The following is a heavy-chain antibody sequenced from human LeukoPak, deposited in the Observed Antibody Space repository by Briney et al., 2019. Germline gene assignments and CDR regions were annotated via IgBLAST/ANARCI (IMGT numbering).Heavy chain of an antibody. CDR1: GYTFTSYY. CDR2: INPSGGST. D-gene: IGHD3-10*01. Sequence: ASVKVSCKASGYTFTSYYMHWVRQAPGQGLEWMGIINPSGGSTSYAQKFQGRVTITADESTSTAYMELSSLRSEDTAVYYCARGTYGYFDYWGQGTLVTVSS. J-gene: IGHJ4*02. V-gene: IGHV1-46*01. CDR3: ARGTYGYFDY.